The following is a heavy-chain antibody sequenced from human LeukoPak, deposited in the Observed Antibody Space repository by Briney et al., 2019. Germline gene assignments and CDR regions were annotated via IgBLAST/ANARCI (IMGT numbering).Heavy chain of an antibody. Sequence: VASVKVSCKASGYTSTGYYMHWVRQAPGQGLEWMGWINPNSGGTNYAQKFQGRVTMTRDTSISTAYMELSRLRSDDTAVYYCARTMYSSGWEDYWGQGTLVTV. CDR1: GYTSTGYY. D-gene: IGHD6-19*01. CDR2: INPNSGGT. V-gene: IGHV1-2*02. J-gene: IGHJ4*02. CDR3: ARTMYSSGWEDY.